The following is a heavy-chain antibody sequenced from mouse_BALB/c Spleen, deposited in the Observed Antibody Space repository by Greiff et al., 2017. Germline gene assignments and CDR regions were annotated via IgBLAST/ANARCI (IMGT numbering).Heavy chain of an antibody. CDR3: AKKESFYAMDY. Sequence: VQLQQSGPSLVQPSQSLSITCTVSGFSLTSYGVHWVRQSPGKGLEWLGVIWRGGSTDYNAAFMSRLSITKDNSKSQVFFKMNSLQADDTAIYYCAKKESFYAMDYWGQGTSVTVSS. CDR1: GFSLTSYG. J-gene: IGHJ4*01. V-gene: IGHV2-5-1*01. CDR2: IWRGGST.